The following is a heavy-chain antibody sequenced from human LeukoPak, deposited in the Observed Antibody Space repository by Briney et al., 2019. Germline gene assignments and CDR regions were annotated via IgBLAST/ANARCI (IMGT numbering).Heavy chain of an antibody. CDR1: GFTFSNFW. J-gene: IGHJ4*02. Sequence: GGSLRLSCAVSGFTFSNFWMSWIRQAPGRGLEWVANIHPEGNEKYHVESVKGRFIISRDNTKNLLFLQMNGLRVEDTAVYYCGRGDDFSGDHWGQGTLVTVSS. V-gene: IGHV3-7*04. D-gene: IGHD1-1*01. CDR2: IHPEGNEK. CDR3: GRGDDFSGDH.